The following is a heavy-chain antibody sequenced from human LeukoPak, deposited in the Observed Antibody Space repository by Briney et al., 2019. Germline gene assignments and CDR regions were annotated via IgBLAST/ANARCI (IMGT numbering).Heavy chain of an antibody. CDR2: IYYSGST. CDR3: ARASRGDGYNSY. D-gene: IGHD5-24*01. Sequence: PSETLSLTCTVSGGSISSYYWSWIRQPPGKGLEWIGYIYYSGSTNYNPSLKSRVTISVDTSKNQFSLKLSSVTAEDTAVYYCARASRGDGYNSYWGQGTLVTVSS. V-gene: IGHV4-59*01. J-gene: IGHJ4*02. CDR1: GGSISSYY.